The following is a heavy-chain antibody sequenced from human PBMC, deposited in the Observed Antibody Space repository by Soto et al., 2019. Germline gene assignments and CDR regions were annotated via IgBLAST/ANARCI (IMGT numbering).Heavy chain of an antibody. CDR1: GFTLSSYG. CDR3: AKSPYGGYSDWFDP. V-gene: IGHV3-30*18. D-gene: IGHD5-12*01. Sequence: PGGSLRLSCAASGFTLSSYGMHWVRQAPGKGLEWVAVISYDGSNTYHADSVKGRFTISRDNSKNMLYLQMNSLRAEDTAVYYCAKSPYGGYSDWFDPWGQGTLVTVSS. J-gene: IGHJ5*02. CDR2: ISYDGSNT.